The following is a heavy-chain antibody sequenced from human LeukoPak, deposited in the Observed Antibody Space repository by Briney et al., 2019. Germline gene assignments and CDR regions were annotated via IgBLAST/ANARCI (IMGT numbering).Heavy chain of an antibody. CDR2: ISYDGSNK. J-gene: IGHJ3*02. D-gene: IGHD6-6*01. V-gene: IGHV3-30-3*01. CDR3: ARERGLAASNPHDAFDI. CDR1: GYTFSSYA. Sequence: GGSLRLSCAASGYTFSSYAMHWVRQAPGKGLEWVAVISYDGSNKYYADSVKGRFTISRDNSKNTLYLQMNSLRAEDTAVYYCARERGLAASNPHDAFDIWGQGTMVTLSS.